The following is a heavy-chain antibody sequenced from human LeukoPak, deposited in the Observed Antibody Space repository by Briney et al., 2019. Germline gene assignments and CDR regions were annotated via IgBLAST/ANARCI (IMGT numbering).Heavy chain of an antibody. J-gene: IGHJ3*02. V-gene: IGHV4-4*07. CDR2: IYTSGST. Sequence: SETLSLTCTVSGGSISSYYWSWLRQPAGKGLEWIGRIYTSGSTNYNPSLKSRVTMSVDTSKNQFSLKLSSVTAADTAVYYCARDRVDIRSDAFDIWGQGTMVTVSS. CDR1: GGSISSYY. CDR3: ARDRVDIRSDAFDI. D-gene: IGHD4-17*01.